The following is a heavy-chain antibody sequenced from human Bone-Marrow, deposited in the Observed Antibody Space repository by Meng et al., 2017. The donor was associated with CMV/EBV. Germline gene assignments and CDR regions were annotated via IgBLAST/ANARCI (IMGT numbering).Heavy chain of an antibody. V-gene: IGHV3-7*01. CDR1: GFTFSNYW. D-gene: IGHD2-21*02. CDR3: ASGGDLTY. Sequence: GESLKISCAASGFTFSNYWMSWVRQAPGKGLEWVANIQQDGSEKYYVDSVKGRFTISRDNAKHSLYLQMNSLRAEDTAVYYRASGGDLTYWGQGTLVTVSS. J-gene: IGHJ4*02. CDR2: IQQDGSEK.